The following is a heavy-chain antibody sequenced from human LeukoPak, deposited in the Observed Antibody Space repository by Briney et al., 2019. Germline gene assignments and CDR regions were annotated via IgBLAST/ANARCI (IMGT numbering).Heavy chain of an antibody. CDR3: ARQIGSSGYYTYYYYYYMDV. V-gene: IGHV4-39*01. CDR2: IYYSGST. CDR1: GGSISSSSYY. D-gene: IGHD3-22*01. J-gene: IGHJ6*03. Sequence: SEILSLTCTVSGGSISSSSYYWGWIRQPPGKGLEWIGSIYYSGSTYYNPSLKSRVTISVDTSKNQFSLKLSSVTAADTAVYYCARQIGSSGYYTYYYYYYMDVWGKGTTVTVSS.